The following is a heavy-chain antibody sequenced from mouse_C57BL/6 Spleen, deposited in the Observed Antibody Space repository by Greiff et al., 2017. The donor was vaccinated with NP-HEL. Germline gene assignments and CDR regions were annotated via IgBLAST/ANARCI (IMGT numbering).Heavy chain of an antibody. J-gene: IGHJ4*01. CDR3: ARRYYYGSSYDYAMDY. CDR2: IYPGDGDT. V-gene: IGHV1-82*01. Sequence: QVQLKQSGPELVKPGASVKISCKASGYAFSSSWMNWVKQRPGKGLEWLGRIYPGDGDTNYNGKFKGKATLTADKSSSTAYMQLSSLTSEDSAVYFCARRYYYGSSYDYAMDYWGQGTSVTVSS. CDR1: GYAFSSSW. D-gene: IGHD1-1*01.